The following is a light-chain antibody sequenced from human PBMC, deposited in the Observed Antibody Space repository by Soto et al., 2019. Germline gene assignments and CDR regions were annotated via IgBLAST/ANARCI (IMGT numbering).Light chain of an antibody. V-gene: IGLV2-14*01. Sequence: QSVLTQPASVSGSPGQSITISCTGTSSDVSGYNYVSWYQHHAGKAPRLMIYASSNRPSGVSHRFSGSRSGNTASLTISGLQAEDEADYYCSSYTSGTTLYVFGTGTKVTVL. CDR3: SSYTSGTTLYV. CDR1: SSDVSGYNY. CDR2: ASS. J-gene: IGLJ1*01.